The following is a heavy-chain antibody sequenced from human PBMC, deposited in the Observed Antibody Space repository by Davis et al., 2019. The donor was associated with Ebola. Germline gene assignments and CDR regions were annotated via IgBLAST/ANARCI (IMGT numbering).Heavy chain of an antibody. D-gene: IGHD1-26*01. CDR2: ISSSSTTI. CDR3: ATGRFDP. CDR1: GFTFSSYS. V-gene: IGHV3-48*02. J-gene: IGHJ5*02. Sequence: GESLKISCAASGFTFSSYSMNWVRQAPGKGLEWVSYISSSSTTIYYADSVKGRFTISRDNAKNSVYLQMNSLRDEDTGVFYCATGRFDPWGQGTLVTVSS.